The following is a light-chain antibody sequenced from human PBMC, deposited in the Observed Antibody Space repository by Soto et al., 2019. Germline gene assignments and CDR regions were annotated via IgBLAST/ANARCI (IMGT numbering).Light chain of an antibody. J-gene: IGKJ3*01. CDR1: QSISDR. CDR2: DAS. Sequence: DIQMTQSPSTLSASVGDRVTITCRASQSISDRLAWYQQKPGKAPNLLIYDASSLKSGVPSRFSGSGSGMEITLLITSLPPDDFANYSRQQYNNYSLLAFGPGTKVDIK. CDR3: QQYNNYSLLA. V-gene: IGKV1-5*01.